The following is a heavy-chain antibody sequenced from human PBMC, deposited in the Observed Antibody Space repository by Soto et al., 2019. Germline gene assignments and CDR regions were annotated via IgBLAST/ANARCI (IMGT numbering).Heavy chain of an antibody. CDR2: ISGDGSGA. CDR3: ARVPEATAGKGIDH. CDR1: GFTFNTYW. V-gene: IGHV3-74*01. Sequence: GGSLRLSCVASGFTFNTYWMHWVRQVPGKGLVWVSRISGDGSGANYVGSVKGRFTISRDNSKDTLYLQMNSLRVEDTAVYYCARVPEATAGKGIDHWGQGSLVTVSS. D-gene: IGHD1-1*01. J-gene: IGHJ4*02.